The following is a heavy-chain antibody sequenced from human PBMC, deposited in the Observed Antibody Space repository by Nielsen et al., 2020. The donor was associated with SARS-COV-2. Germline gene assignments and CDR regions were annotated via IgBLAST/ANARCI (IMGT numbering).Heavy chain of an antibody. Sequence: GGSLRLSCAASGFTFNIYAMAWVRRAPGWGLEWVSGTSASGASTYYADSVKGRFSISRDNSRNTLYLQMNSLRVEDTAIYFCAKDDVVRGDAYDIWGQGTVVTVSS. CDR3: AKDDVVRGDAYDI. J-gene: IGHJ3*02. CDR2: TSASGAST. D-gene: IGHD3-10*01. V-gene: IGHV3-23*01. CDR1: GFTFNIYA.